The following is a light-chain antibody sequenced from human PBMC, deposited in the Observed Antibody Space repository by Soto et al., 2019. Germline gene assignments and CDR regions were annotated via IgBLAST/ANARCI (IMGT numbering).Light chain of an antibody. CDR3: SSYTTSNTRQIV. J-gene: IGLJ1*01. CDR2: DVS. V-gene: IGLV2-14*03. Sequence: QSVLTQPASVSGSPGQSITISRTGTSSDVGGYNYVSWYQHHPGKAPKLMIFDVSNRPSGVSNRSSGSKSGNTASLTISGLQPEDEADYYCSSYTTSNTRQIVFGTGTKVTVL. CDR1: SSDVGGYNY.